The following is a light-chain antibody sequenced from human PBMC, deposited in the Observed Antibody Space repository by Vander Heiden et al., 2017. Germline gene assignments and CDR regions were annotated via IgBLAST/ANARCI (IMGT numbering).Light chain of an antibody. V-gene: IGLV3-21*02. CDR3: QVWDSSSDHVV. J-gene: IGLJ2*01. CDR2: DDS. Sequence: SYVLTQPPPVSVAPGQTARTTCGGNNIGSKSVHWYQQKPGQAPVLVVYDDSDRPSGSPERFSGSNPGNTATLTISRVEAGDEADYYCQVWDSSSDHVVFGGGTKLTVL. CDR1: NIGSKS.